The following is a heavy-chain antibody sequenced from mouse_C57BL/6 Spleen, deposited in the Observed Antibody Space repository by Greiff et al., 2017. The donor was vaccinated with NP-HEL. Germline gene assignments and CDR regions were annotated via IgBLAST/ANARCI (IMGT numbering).Heavy chain of an antibody. V-gene: IGHV5-4*01. CDR1: GFTFGSYA. J-gene: IGHJ3*01. CDR3: ASEYYGSSPAWFAY. D-gene: IGHD1-1*01. CDR2: ISDGGSYT. Sequence: EVQRVESGGGLVKPGGSLKLSCAASGFTFGSYAMSWVRQTPEKRLEWVATISDGGSYTYYPDNVKGRFTISRDNAKNNLYLQMSHLKSEDTAMYYCASEYYGSSPAWFAYWGQGTLVTVSA.